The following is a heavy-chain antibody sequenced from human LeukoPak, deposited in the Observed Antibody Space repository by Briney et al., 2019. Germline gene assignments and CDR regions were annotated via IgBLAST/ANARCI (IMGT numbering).Heavy chain of an antibody. D-gene: IGHD3-10*01. V-gene: IGHV4-28*01. CDR2: IYHSGTT. CDR1: GYSITSSSW. Sequence: SDTLSLTCAVSGYSITSSSWWGWIRQPPGKGLEWIGYIYHSGTTYYNPSLQSRVTMSVDTSKNQFSLTLSSVTAVDTAVYYCARKENVYYYFDYWGQGTLVTVSS. CDR3: ARKENVYYYFDY. J-gene: IGHJ4*02.